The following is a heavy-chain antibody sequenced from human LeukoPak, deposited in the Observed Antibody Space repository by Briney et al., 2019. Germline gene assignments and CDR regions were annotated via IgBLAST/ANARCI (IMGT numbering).Heavy chain of an antibody. Sequence: GGSLRLSCAASGFTFSSYAMHWVRQAPGKGLEWVAVISYDGSNKYYADSVKGRFTISRDNSKNTLYVQMNSLRAEDTAVYYCARDLGGSYLFDSWGQGTLVTVSS. CDR1: GFTFSSYA. D-gene: IGHD1-26*01. V-gene: IGHV3-30*04. CDR2: ISYDGSNK. CDR3: ARDLGGSYLFDS. J-gene: IGHJ4*02.